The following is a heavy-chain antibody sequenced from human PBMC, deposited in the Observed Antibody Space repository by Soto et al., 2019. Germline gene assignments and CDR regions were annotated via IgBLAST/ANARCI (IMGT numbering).Heavy chain of an antibody. CDR1: GGSVSSNSAA. CDR3: AREGDSSSPATHNWFEP. V-gene: IGHV6-1*01. D-gene: IGHD6-6*01. Sequence: PSQTHSRTCAISGGSVSSNSAAWNWIRKSPSRGLEWLGRTYYRSKWYNDYAVSVKSRININPDTSKNQFSLQLNSVTPEDTAVYYCAREGDSSSPATHNWFEPWGQGTLVTVSS. J-gene: IGHJ5*02. CDR2: TYYRSKWYN.